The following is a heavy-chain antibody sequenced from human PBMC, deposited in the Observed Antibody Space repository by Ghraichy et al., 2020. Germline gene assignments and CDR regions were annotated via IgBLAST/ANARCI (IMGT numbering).Heavy chain of an antibody. J-gene: IGHJ2*01. Sequence: GGSLRLSCAASGFTFSSYEMNWVRQAPGKGLEWVSYISSSGSTIYYADSVKGRFTISRDNAKNSLYLQMNSLRAEDTAVYYCARGPDGGYSYGSYWYFDLWGRGTLVTVSS. CDR3: ARGPDGGYSYGSYWYFDL. CDR2: ISSSGSTI. CDR1: GFTFSSYE. V-gene: IGHV3-48*03. D-gene: IGHD5-18*01.